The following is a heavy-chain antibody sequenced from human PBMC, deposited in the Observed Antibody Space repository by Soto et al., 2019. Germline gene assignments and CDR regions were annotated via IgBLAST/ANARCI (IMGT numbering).Heavy chain of an antibody. CDR3: AKDQYSSGPYYFDY. CDR2: ISGSGGST. D-gene: IGHD6-19*01. J-gene: IGHJ4*02. CDR1: GFTFSSYA. Sequence: AGGALRLSCAASGFTFSSYALSWVRQAPGKGLEWGSAISGSGGSTYYADSVKGRFTISRDNSKNTLYLQMNSLRAEVTAVYYCAKDQYSSGPYYFDYWGQGTQVTVS. V-gene: IGHV3-23*01.